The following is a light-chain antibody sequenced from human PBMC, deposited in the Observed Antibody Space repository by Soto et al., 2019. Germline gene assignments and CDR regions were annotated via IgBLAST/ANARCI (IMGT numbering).Light chain of an antibody. Sequence: EIVLTQSPGTLPLSPGEGATLSCRASRSVSSSYLAWYQQKPGQAPRLLIYGASSRATGIPDRFSGSGSGKDFTLTISRLEPEDFAVYYCQQYGSSPAWTFGQGTKGDIK. CDR3: QQYGSSPAWT. J-gene: IGKJ1*01. CDR1: RSVSSSY. V-gene: IGKV3-20*01. CDR2: GAS.